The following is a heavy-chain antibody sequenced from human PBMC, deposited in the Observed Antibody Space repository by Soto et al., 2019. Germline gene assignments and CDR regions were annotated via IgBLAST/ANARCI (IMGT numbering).Heavy chain of an antibody. V-gene: IGHV3-53*01. CDR2: IYSGGST. CDR3: ARGPGSSGYYYVDY. J-gene: IGHJ4*02. D-gene: IGHD3-22*01. Sequence: EVQLVESGGGLIQPGGSLRLSCAASGFTVSSNYMSWVRQAPGKGLEWVSVIYSGGSTYYADSVKGRFTISRDNSKNTLYLQMTSLRAEDTAVYYCARGPGSSGYYYVDYWGQGTLVTVSS. CDR1: GFTVSSNY.